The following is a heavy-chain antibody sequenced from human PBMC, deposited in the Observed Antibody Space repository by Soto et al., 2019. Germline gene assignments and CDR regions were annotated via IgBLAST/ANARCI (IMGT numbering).Heavy chain of an antibody. CDR2: IIPIFGTA. CDR1: GGTFSSYA. D-gene: IGHD2-2*01. J-gene: IGHJ6*02. V-gene: IGHV1-69*12. Sequence: QVQLVQSGAEVKKPGSSVKVSCKASGGTFSSYAISWVRQAPGQGLEWMGGIIPIFGTANYAQKFQGRVTITGDESTSKAYRERGSLRSEDTAVYYWAGDRGASTRAAYYYGMDVWGQGTTVTVSS. CDR3: AGDRGASTRAAYYYGMDV.